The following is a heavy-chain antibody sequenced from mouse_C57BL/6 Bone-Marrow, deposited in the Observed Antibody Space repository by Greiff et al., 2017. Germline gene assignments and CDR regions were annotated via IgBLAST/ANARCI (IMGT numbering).Heavy chain of an antibody. V-gene: IGHV5-6*01. CDR3: ASPCITTVVASGDV. D-gene: IGHD1-1*01. Sequence: EVHLVESGGDLVKPGGSLKLSCAASGFTFSRYGMSWVRQPPDKRLEWVATLSSGGSYTYYPDSVKGRFTISRDNAKNPLYLQMSSLKSEDTALYYGASPCITTVVASGDVWGTGTTVTVSS. CDR1: GFTFSRYG. J-gene: IGHJ1*03. CDR2: LSSGGSYT.